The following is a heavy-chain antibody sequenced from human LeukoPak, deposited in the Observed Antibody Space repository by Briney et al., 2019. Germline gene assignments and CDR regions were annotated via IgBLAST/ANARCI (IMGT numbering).Heavy chain of an antibody. CDR1: GFTFSSYA. CDR3: AKDNYYDFWSGYLTPDY. D-gene: IGHD3-3*01. J-gene: IGHJ4*02. V-gene: IGHV3-23*01. CDR2: ISGSGGST. Sequence: GGSLRLSCEASGFTFSSYAMSWVRQAPGKGLEWVSAISGSGGSTYYADSVKGRFTISRDNSKNTLYLQMNSLRAEDTAVYYCAKDNYYDFWSGYLTPDYWGQGTLVTVSS.